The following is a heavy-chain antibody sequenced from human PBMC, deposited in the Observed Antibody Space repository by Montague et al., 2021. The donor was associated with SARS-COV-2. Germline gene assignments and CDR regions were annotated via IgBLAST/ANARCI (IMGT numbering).Heavy chain of an antibody. D-gene: IGHD2-2*01. J-gene: IGHJ4*02. V-gene: IGHV6-1*01. CDR1: GDSVSGNIAT. CDR3: ARIPVGSKYYFDF. CDR2: TYYRSKWYN. Sequence: CAISGDSVSGNIATWNWIRQSPSLDFERLGRTYYRSKWYNDYAESVKSRITIDPDTSKHQFSLHLNSVTPEDTAVYYCARIPVGSKYYFDFWGQGTLVTVSS.